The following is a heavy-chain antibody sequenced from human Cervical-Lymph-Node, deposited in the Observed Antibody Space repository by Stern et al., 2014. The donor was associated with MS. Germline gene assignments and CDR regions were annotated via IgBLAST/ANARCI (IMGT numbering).Heavy chain of an antibody. CDR1: GFTFSGSA. V-gene: IGHV3-73*01. Sequence: VQLVESWGGLVQPGGSLKLSCAASGFTFSGSAGHSVRQASGKGLEWVRRITNKANNYATLYSASVKGSFTISRDDSNNTAYLQMSRLKTDDTAVYYCNIILDQMPTTLRRFDYWGQGALVTVSS. CDR2: ITNKANNYAT. J-gene: IGHJ4*02. CDR3: NIILDQMPTTLRRFDY. D-gene: IGHD5-24*01.